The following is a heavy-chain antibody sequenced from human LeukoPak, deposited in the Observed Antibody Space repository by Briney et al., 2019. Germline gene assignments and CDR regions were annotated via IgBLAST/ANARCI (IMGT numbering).Heavy chain of an antibody. D-gene: IGHD1-20*01. CDR1: GGSITNNY. J-gene: IGHJ4*02. Sequence: SETLSLTCSVSGGSITNNYWSWIRQPPGKGLEWIGEINHSGSTNYNPSLKSRVTISVDTSKNQFSLKLSSVTAADTAVYYCARPDNWNLAFDYWGQGTLVTVSS. V-gene: IGHV4-34*01. CDR2: INHSGST. CDR3: ARPDNWNLAFDY.